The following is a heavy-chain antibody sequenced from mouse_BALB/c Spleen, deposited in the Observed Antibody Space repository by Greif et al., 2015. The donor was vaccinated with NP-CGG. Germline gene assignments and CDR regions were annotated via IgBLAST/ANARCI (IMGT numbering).Heavy chain of an antibody. CDR3: ARSEATTAFDY. Sequence: VKLQESGAELVRPGTSVKVSCKASGYAFTNYLIEWVKQRPGQGLEWIGVINPGSGGTNYNEKFKGKATLTADKSSSTAYMQLSSLTSDDSAVYFCARSEATTAFDYWGQGTTLTVSS. CDR2: INPGSGGT. CDR1: GYAFTNYL. J-gene: IGHJ2*01. D-gene: IGHD1-2*01. V-gene: IGHV1-54*01.